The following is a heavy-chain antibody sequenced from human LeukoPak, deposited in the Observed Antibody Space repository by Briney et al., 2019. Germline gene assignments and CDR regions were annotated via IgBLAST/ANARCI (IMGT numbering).Heavy chain of an antibody. J-gene: IGHJ6*03. CDR1: GYTFTGYY. V-gene: IGHV1-2*02. D-gene: IGHD1-26*01. CDR2: INPNSGVT. Sequence: ASVKVSCKASGYTFTGYYMHWVRQAPGQGLERMGWINPNSGVTNYAQKFQGRVTMTRDTSISTAFMELSRVRSDDSALYYCVRGGGGSYFYYYMDVWGKGTTVTVSS. CDR3: VRGGGGSYFYYYMDV.